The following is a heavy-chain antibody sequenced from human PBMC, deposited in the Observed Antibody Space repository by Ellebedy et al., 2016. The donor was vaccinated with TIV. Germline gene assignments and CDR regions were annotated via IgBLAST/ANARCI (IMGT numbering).Heavy chain of an antibody. V-gene: IGHV1-46*01. D-gene: IGHD3-10*01. CDR1: GYTLTTDY. J-gene: IGHJ4*02. Sequence: AASVKVSCKASGYTLTTDYIHWVRQAPGQGPEGMGIINPSGGSTSYAQKFQGRVTMTRDTSTSTVYMELSSLRAGDTAVYYCARSRSLVRGVKGGYFDYWGQGTLVTVSS. CDR3: ARSRSLVRGVKGGYFDY. CDR2: INPSGGST.